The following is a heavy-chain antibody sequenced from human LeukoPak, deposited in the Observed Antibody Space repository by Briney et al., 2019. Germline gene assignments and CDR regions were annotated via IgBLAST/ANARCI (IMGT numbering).Heavy chain of an antibody. CDR2: ISYDGSNK. V-gene: IGHV3-30*18. J-gene: IGHJ4*02. CDR1: GFTFSSYG. Sequence: PGGSLRLSCAASGFTFSSYGMHWVRQAPGKGLEWVAVISYDGSNKYYADSVKGRFTISRDNSKNTLYLQMNSLRAEDTAVYYCAKLSRALDYYGSGSYVDYWGQGTLVTVSS. D-gene: IGHD3-10*01. CDR3: AKLSRALDYYGSGSYVDY.